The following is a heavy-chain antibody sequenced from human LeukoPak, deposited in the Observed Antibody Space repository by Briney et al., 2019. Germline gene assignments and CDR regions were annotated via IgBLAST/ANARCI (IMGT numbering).Heavy chain of an antibody. D-gene: IGHD4-17*01. CDR1: GGSFSGYY. V-gene: IGHV4-34*01. Sequence: SETLSLTCAVYGGSFSGYYWSWIRQPPGKGLEWLGEVNHGGGANYNPSLKSRVTMSVDTSKNHFSLELSSVTAADTAIYCCARANAVTTVLFDLWGRGTLVTVSS. CDR3: ARANAVTTVLFDL. J-gene: IGHJ2*01. CDR2: VNHGGGA.